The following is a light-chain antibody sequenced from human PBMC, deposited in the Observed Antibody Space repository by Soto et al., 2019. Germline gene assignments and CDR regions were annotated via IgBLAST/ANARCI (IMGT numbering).Light chain of an antibody. J-gene: IGLJ3*02. Sequence: QSAQTQPASVSGSPGQSITISCTGSNTDIGGYNYLSWYQQHPGRAPRLIIFEVSHRPSGISDRFSASKSANAASLTISGCQAEDEADYYCASDTRRNTWLFGGGTKVTGL. CDR1: NTDIGGYNY. V-gene: IGLV2-14*03. CDR3: ASDTRRNTWL. CDR2: EVS.